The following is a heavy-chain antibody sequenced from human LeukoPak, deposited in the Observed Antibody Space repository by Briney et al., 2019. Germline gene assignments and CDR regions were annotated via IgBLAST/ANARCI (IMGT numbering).Heavy chain of an antibody. CDR1: SVSISSYY. V-gene: IGHV4-59*13. CDR2: IYYSGTT. Sequence: PSETLSLTCSVSSVSISSYYWSWIRQPPGKGLEWIGYIYYSGTTNYNPSLKSRVTMSVDTSKKQFSLKLSSVTAADTAVYYCARGRYFSGINYYYDFWGQGTLVTVSS. D-gene: IGHD2-15*01. J-gene: IGHJ4*02. CDR3: ARGRYFSGINYYYDF.